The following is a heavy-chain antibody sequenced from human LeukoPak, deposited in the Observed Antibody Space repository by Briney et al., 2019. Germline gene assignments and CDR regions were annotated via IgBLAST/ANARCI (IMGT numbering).Heavy chain of an antibody. CDR3: VKGSAEARPYYFDY. V-gene: IGHV3-23*01. Sequence: GGSLRLSCAASGFTFSSYGMHWVRQAPGKGLEWVSAITYSGGDTFHADSVKGRFSISRDNSKNTLYLKMNSLRAEDTAVYYCVKGSAEARPYYFDYWGQGTLVTVSS. CDR2: ITYSGGDT. CDR1: GFTFSSYG. D-gene: IGHD2-21*01. J-gene: IGHJ4*02.